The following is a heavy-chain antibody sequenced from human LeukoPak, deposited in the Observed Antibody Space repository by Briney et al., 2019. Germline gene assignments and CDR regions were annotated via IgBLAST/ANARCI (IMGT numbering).Heavy chain of an antibody. CDR3: TRPWHTPSDY. Sequence: PPGGSLRLSCAASGFIFNNYWMHWVRQTPGEGPLWLSRINGDGSSTSYRHSVQGRFIISRDNAKNTLYLQMNSLRAEDTAVYYCTRPWHTPSDYWGQGTLVTVSS. CDR1: GFIFNNYW. J-gene: IGHJ4*02. CDR2: INGDGSST. V-gene: IGHV3-74*01. D-gene: IGHD2-2*01.